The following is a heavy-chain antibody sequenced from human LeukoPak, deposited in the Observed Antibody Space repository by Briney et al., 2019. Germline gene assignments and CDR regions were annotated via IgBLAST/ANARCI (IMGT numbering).Heavy chain of an antibody. CDR3: ARAPHYYDFWSGYSRDSYFDY. J-gene: IGHJ4*02. V-gene: IGHV1-69*13. Sequence: SVKVSCKASGGTFSSYAISWVRQAPGQGLEWMGGIIPIFGTANYAQKFQGRVTITADESTSTAYMELSSLRSEDTAVYYCARAPHYYDFWSGYSRDSYFDYWGQGTLVTVSS. D-gene: IGHD3-3*01. CDR1: GGTFSSYA. CDR2: IIPIFGTA.